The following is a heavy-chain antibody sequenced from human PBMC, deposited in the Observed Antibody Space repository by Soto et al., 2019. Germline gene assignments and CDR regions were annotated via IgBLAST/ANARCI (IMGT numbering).Heavy chain of an antibody. J-gene: IGHJ4*02. V-gene: IGHV1-69*02. D-gene: IGHD1-26*01. CDR2: IIPMLCIA. CDR1: GGTFSSYT. CDR3: AKHNGVGAVDY. Sequence: QVQLVQSGAEVKKPGSSVKVSFKASGGTFSSYTISWVRQAPGQGLEWMGRIIPMLCIANYAQKLQGGVTITADKSTSTAYMELSSPRSEDTAVYYCAKHNGVGAVDYWGQGTLVTVSS.